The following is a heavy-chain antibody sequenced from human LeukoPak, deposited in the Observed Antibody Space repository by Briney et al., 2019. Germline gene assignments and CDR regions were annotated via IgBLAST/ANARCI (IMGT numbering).Heavy chain of an antibody. CDR3: ARVWYSSSAFFDY. D-gene: IGHD6-6*01. CDR1: GFAFSDYY. V-gene: IGHV3-11*04. Sequence: PGGSLRLSCAASGFAFSDYYMSWIRQAPGKGLEWVSYISSSGSTIYYADSVKGRFTISRDNAKNSLYLQMNSLRAEDTAVYYCARVWYSSSAFFDYWGQGTLVTVSS. J-gene: IGHJ4*02. CDR2: ISSSGSTI.